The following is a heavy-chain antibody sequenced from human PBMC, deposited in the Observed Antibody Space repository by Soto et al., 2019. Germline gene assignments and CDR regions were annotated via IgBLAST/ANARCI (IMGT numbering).Heavy chain of an antibody. CDR2: MNPNSGNT. J-gene: IGHJ6*02. D-gene: IGHD3-3*01. V-gene: IGHV1-8*01. CDR1: GHTFTSYD. CDR3: ARGWFVGTYYDFWSGYYPNYYYGMDV. Sequence: ASVKVSCKASGHTFTSYDINWVRQATGQGLEWMGWMNPNSGNTGYAQKFQGRVTMTRNTSIITAYMELSSLRSEDTAVYYCARGWFVGTYYDFWSGYYPNYYYGMDVWGQGTTVTVSS.